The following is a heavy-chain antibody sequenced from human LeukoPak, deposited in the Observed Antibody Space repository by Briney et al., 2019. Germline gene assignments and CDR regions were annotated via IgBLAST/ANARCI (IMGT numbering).Heavy chain of an antibody. D-gene: IGHD1-26*01. CDR2: IYSGGRT. J-gene: IGHJ4*02. Sequence: GGSLRLSCAASGFTVISNYMYWVRQTPGKGLECISVIYSGGRTYYADSVKGRFTISRDNSKNMLFLQMNSLRTEDTALYYCARTSGSFAGYFDFWGQGTLVTVSS. CDR3: ARTSGSFAGYFDF. V-gene: IGHV3-66*02. CDR1: GFTVISNY.